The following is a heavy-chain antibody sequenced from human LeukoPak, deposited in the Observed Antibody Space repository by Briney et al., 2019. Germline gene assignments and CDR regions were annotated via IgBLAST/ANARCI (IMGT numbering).Heavy chain of an antibody. CDR2: IYTSGST. CDR1: GGSISRYY. V-gene: IGHV4-4*07. CDR3: ARDGEGYCSSTSCYWWFDP. D-gene: IGHD2-2*01. J-gene: IGHJ5*02. Sequence: SETLSLTCTVSGGSISRYYWSWIRQPAGKGLEWIGRIYTSGSTNYNPSLKSRVTMSVDTSKNQFSLKLSSVTAADTAVYYCARDGEGYCSSTSCYWWFDPWGQGTLVTVSS.